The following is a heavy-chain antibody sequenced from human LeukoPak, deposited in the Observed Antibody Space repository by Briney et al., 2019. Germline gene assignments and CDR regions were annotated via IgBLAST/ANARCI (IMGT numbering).Heavy chain of an antibody. Sequence: SETLSLTCAVYGGSFSDYYWSWIRQPPGKGLEWIGEINHSGSTNYNPSLKNRVSISVDTSKNQFSLKLSSVTAADTAVYYCARLGYFDYWGQGTLVTVSS. CDR1: GGSFSDYY. J-gene: IGHJ4*02. CDR3: ARLGYFDY. V-gene: IGHV4-34*01. CDR2: INHSGST.